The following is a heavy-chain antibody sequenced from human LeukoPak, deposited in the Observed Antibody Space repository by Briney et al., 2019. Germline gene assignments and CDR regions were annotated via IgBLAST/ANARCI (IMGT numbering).Heavy chain of an antibody. D-gene: IGHD3-10*01. Sequence: PSETLSLTCTVSGGSISSGGYYWSWIRQHPGKGLEWIGYIYYSGSTYYNPSLKSRVTISVDTSKNQFSLKLSSVTAADTAVYYCARTTGMVRGVITYYFDYWGQGTLVTVSS. V-gene: IGHV4-31*03. J-gene: IGHJ4*02. CDR1: GGSISSGGYY. CDR2: IYYSGST. CDR3: ARTTGMVRGVITYYFDY.